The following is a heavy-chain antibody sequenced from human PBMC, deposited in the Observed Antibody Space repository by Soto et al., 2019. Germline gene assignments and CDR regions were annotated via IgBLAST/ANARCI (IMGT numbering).Heavy chain of an antibody. Sequence: QVQLVESGGGVVQPGRSLRLSCAASGFTFSSYAMHWVRQAPGKGLEWVAVISYDGSNKYYADSVKGRFTISRDNSKNTLYLQMNRLRAEDTAVYYCARDRGWNYGDGPPTYNWFDPWGQGTLVTVSS. CDR3: ARDRGWNYGDGPPTYNWFDP. D-gene: IGHD1-7*01. CDR1: GFTFSSYA. CDR2: ISYDGSNK. J-gene: IGHJ5*02. V-gene: IGHV3-30-3*01.